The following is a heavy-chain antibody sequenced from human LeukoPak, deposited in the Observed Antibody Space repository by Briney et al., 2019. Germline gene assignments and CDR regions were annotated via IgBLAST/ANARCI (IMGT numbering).Heavy chain of an antibody. D-gene: IGHD1-26*01. J-gene: IGHJ4*02. V-gene: IGHV3-30*02. CDR3: ANCEHEEWELLSFDY. Sequence: GGSLRLSCAASGFTFSSYGMHWVRQAPGKGLEWVAFIRYDGSNKYYADSVRGRFTISRDNSKNTLYLQMNSLRAEDTAVYYCANCEHEEWELLSFDYWGQGTLVTVSS. CDR1: GFTFSSYG. CDR2: IRYDGSNK.